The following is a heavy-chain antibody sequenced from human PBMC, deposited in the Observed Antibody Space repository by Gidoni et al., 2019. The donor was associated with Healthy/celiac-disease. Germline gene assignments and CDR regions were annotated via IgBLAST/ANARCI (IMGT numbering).Heavy chain of an antibody. CDR2: IYTSGST. CDR1: GGSISSASSY. D-gene: IGHD2-15*01. J-gene: IGHJ6*02. CDR3: ARDSYCSGGSCYSVAYYYYGMDV. V-gene: IGHV4-61*02. Sequence: QVQLQESGPGLVKPSPTLSPTCTVSGGSISSASSYWSWIRQPAGKGLEWSGRIYTSGSTNYNHSLKSRVTRSVDTSKNQFSLKLSSVTAADTAVYYCARDSYCSGGSCYSVAYYYYGMDVWGQGTTVTVSS.